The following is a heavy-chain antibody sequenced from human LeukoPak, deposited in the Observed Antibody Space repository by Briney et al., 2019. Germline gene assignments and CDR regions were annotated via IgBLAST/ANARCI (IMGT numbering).Heavy chain of an antibody. Sequence: GGSLRLSCAASGFTFSSYSMNWVRRAPGKGLEWVSSISSSSSYIYYADSVRGRFTISRDNAKNSLYLQMNSLRAEDTAVYYCARVGLYYDFWSGYADFDYWGQGTLVTVSS. V-gene: IGHV3-21*01. CDR2: ISSSSSYI. D-gene: IGHD3-3*01. J-gene: IGHJ4*02. CDR3: ARVGLYYDFWSGYADFDY. CDR1: GFTFSSYS.